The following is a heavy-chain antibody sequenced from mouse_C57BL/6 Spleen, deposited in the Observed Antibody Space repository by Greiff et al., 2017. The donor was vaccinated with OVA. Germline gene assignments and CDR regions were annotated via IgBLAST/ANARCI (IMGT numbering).Heavy chain of an antibody. V-gene: IGHV1-55*01. CDR3: ARRGDSMDY. Sequence: QVQLQQPGAELVKPGASVKMSCKASGYTFTSYWITWVKQRPGQGLEWIGYINPGSGSTNYNEKFKSKATFTVAKSSSTAYMLLSRLTAEDSAVYFCARRGDSMDYWGQGTSVTVSS. J-gene: IGHJ4*01. CDR2: INPGSGST. CDR1: GYTFTSYW.